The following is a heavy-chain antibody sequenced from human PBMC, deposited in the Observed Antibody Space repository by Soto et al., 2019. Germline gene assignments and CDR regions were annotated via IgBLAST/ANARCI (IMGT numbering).Heavy chain of an antibody. CDR1: GGTFSSYT. Sequence: ASVKVSCKASGGTFSSYTISWVRQAPGQGLEWMGRIIPILGIANYAQKFQGRVTITADKSTSTAYMELSSLRSEDTAVYYCAREEASGSYYYYYYYYGMDVWGQGTTVTVSS. D-gene: IGHD3-10*01. CDR2: IIPILGIA. J-gene: IGHJ6*02. CDR3: AREEASGSYYYYYYYYGMDV. V-gene: IGHV1-69*04.